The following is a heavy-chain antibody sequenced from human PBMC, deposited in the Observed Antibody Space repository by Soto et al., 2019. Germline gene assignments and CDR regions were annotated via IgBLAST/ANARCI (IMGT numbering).Heavy chain of an antibody. CDR2: IRKDGSQR. J-gene: IGHJ3*02. V-gene: IGHV3-7*05. CDR3: ARDVSPVISGLYFDAFDM. CDR1: EFAFSSYW. Sequence: EVQLVESGGGLVQPGGSLTLSCAASEFAFSSYWMTWVRQAPGKGLEWVANIRKDGSQRSYLDSVRGRFTISRDNSKNSLCLHMNRLRAEDTALYFCARDVSPVISGLYFDAFDMWGQGTMVTVSS. D-gene: IGHD2-8*01.